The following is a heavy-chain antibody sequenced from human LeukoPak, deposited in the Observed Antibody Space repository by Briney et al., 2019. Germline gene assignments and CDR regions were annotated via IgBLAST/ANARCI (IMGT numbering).Heavy chain of an antibody. CDR1: GFTISSNY. J-gene: IGHJ4*02. CDR3: AREDGYGGRFFDY. Sequence: GGSLRLSCAASGFTISSNYMSWVRQAPGKGLEWVSVIYSGGSTYYADSVKGRFTISRDNSKNTLYLQMNSLRAEDTAVYYCAREDGYGGRFFDYWAREPWSPSPQ. D-gene: IGHD4-23*01. V-gene: IGHV3-53*01. CDR2: IYSGGST.